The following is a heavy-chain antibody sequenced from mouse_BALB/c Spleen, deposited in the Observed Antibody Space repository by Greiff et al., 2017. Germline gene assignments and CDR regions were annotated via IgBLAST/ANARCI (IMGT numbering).Heavy chain of an antibody. CDR3: ARRDGYFDV. J-gene: IGHJ1*01. Sequence: VKLQESGSELRSPGSSVKLSCKDSDSEVFPFAYMSWVRQKPGHGFEWIVDIRPSIGRTIYGEKFEDKATLDADTVSNTAYLELNSLTSEDSAICYCARRDGYFDVWGAGTTVTVSA. CDR2: IRPSIGRT. V-gene: IGHV15-2*02. CDR1: DSEVFPFAY.